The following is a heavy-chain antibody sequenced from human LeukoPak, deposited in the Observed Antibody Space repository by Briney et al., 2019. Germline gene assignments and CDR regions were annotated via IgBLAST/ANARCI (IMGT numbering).Heavy chain of an antibody. CDR1: GGSISSGGYY. CDR2: IYYSGST. CDR3: ARVRGSTVTTQYYFDY. V-gene: IGHV4-31*03. Sequence: SETLSLTCTVSGGSISSGGYYWSWIRQHPGKGLEWLGYIYYSGSTYYNPSLKSRVTISVDTSKNQFSLKLSSVTAADTAVYYCARVRGSTVTTQYYFDYWGQGTLVTVSS. D-gene: IGHD4-11*01. J-gene: IGHJ4*02.